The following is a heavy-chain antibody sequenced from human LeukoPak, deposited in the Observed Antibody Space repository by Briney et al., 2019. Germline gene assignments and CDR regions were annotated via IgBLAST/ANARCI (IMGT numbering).Heavy chain of an antibody. CDR2: ISYDGSNK. Sequence: GGSLRLSCAASGFTFSSYAMHWVRQAPGKGPEWVAVISYDGSNKYYADSVKGRFTISRDNSKNTLYLQMNSLRAEDTAVYYCAREGRGVIDYWGQGTLVTVSS. CDR3: AREGRGVIDY. CDR1: GFTFSSYA. V-gene: IGHV3-30*04. D-gene: IGHD3-10*01. J-gene: IGHJ4*02.